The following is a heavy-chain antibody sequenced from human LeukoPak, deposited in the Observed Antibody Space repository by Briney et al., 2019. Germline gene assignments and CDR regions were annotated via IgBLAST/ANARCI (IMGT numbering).Heavy chain of an antibody. J-gene: IGHJ6*02. CDR2: VYDSFST. Sequence: PSETLSLTCSVSGVSISNFYWSWIRQPPGKGLEWIGYVYDSFSTNYNPSLRSRVTVSVDTTENQCSLKLSSLTAADTAVYYCARVVCSGGACSPLVPHYYYRMDVWGQGTTVTVSS. CDR3: ARVVCSGGACSPLVPHYYYRMDV. CDR1: GVSISNFY. D-gene: IGHD2-15*01. V-gene: IGHV4-59*12.